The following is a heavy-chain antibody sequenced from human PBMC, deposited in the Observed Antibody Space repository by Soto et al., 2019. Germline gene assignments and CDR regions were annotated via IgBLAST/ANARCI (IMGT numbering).Heavy chain of an antibody. V-gene: IGHV4-4*02. J-gene: IGHJ3*01. CDR1: GASISKNW. Sequence: QVQMQESGPGLVKPSETLALTCDVSGASISKNWWSWVHQTPGKALEWIGETYDGVIFNYNPTLRGRVSISIDRSKHQYSLQLISVTAADTAAYSCERGMWHAFDVWGQGTMVTVSS. D-gene: IGHD2-21*01. CDR2: TYDGVIF. CDR3: ERGMWHAFDV.